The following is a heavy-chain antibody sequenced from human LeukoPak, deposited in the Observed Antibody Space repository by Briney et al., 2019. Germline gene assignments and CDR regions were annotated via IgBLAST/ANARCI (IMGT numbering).Heavy chain of an antibody. V-gene: IGHV3-33*01. CDR1: GFTFGTYG. CDR2: IWNDGSGE. Sequence: PGRSLRLSCAASGFTFGTYGMHWVRQAPGKGLEWVAVIWNDGSGEYYADSVKGRFTISGDNSKNTLFLQMNSLRAEDTAVYYCVRGYNGNTPFEYWGQGTPVSISS. CDR3: VRGYNGNTPFEY. D-gene: IGHD3-10*01. J-gene: IGHJ4*02.